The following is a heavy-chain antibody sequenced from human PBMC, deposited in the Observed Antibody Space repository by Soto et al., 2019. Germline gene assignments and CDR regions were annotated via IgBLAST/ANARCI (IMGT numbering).Heavy chain of an antibody. CDR3: AKDKYCGGDCYSGGFDP. Sequence: QTLCVSPSGFNFSSNGLQWVRQAPGKGLEWEVVISYDGSNKYYADSVKGRFTISRDNSKNTLYLQMTRLRAEDTAVYYFAKDKYCGGDCYSGGFDPWGQGTLVTVSS. CDR1: GFNFSSNG. V-gene: IGHV3-30*18. J-gene: IGHJ5*02. D-gene: IGHD2-21*02. CDR2: ISYDGSNK.